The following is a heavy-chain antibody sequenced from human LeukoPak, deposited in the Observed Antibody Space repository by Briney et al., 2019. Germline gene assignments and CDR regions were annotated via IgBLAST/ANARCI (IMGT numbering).Heavy chain of an antibody. Sequence: ASETLSLTCTVSGGSISSGGYYWSWIRQHPGKGLEWIGYIYYSGSTYYNPSLKSRVTISVDTSKNQFSLKLSSVTAADTAVYYCAREAIGTYYYDSSGHDDAFDIWGQGTMVTASS. CDR3: AREAIGTYYYDSSGHDDAFDI. D-gene: IGHD3-22*01. J-gene: IGHJ3*02. CDR2: IYYSGST. V-gene: IGHV4-31*03. CDR1: GGSISSGGYY.